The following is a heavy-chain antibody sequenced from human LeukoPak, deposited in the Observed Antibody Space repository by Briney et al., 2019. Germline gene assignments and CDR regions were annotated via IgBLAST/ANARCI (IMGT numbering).Heavy chain of an antibody. J-gene: IGHJ5*02. Sequence: SETLSLTCTVSSGSISSSSYYWGWIRQPPGKGREWIGSIFFSGNTYYNVSLKSRVSISVDTFNNQFSLKLSSMTAADTAVYYCARSQRVPGVPEGWFDLWGQGTLVTVSS. CDR3: ARSQRVPGVPEGWFDL. CDR1: SGSISSSSYY. D-gene: IGHD3-10*01. CDR2: IFFSGNT. V-gene: IGHV4-39*01.